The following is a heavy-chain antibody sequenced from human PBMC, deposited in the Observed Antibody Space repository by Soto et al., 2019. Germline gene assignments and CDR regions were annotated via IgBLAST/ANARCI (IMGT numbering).Heavy chain of an antibody. Sequence: GGSLGPPSPAVGLTFRVFAMPWVHKAQGKGMEWVAVISYDGSNKYYADSVKGRFTISRDNSKNTLYLQMTSLRAEDTAVYYCSRGELLSSGGFFDYWGQGTLVTVSS. J-gene: IGHJ4*02. D-gene: IGHD3-16*01. V-gene: IGHV3-30*14. CDR3: SRGELLSSGGFFDY. CDR2: ISYDGSNK. CDR1: GLTFRVFA.